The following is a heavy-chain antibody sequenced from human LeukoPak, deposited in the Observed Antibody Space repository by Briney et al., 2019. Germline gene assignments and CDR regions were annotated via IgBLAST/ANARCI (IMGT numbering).Heavy chain of an antibody. J-gene: IGHJ5*02. V-gene: IGHV4-61*02. Sequence: KPSQTLSLTCTVSGGSISSGSYYWSWIRQPPRKGLDWVGRIYTSGSTTYNPSLKRRVTISVDTSKNEFSLRLSSVTAADTAVYYCARGSQYSSSFMIDPWGQGTLVTVFS. CDR3: ARGSQYSSSFMIDP. CDR2: IYTSGST. CDR1: GGSISSGSYY. D-gene: IGHD6-13*01.